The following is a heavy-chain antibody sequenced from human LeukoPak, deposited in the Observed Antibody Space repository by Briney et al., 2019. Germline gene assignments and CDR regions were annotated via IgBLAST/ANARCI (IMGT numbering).Heavy chain of an antibody. Sequence: PSETLSLTCTVSGGSISSTSYYWGWIRQPPGKGLEWIGSIYYSGSSYYNPSLKSRVTISVDKSKNQFSLKLSSVTAADTAVYYCARVVNEQQPQLDYWGQGTLVTVSS. CDR2: IYYSGSS. V-gene: IGHV4-39*07. D-gene: IGHD6-13*01. CDR1: GGSISSTSYY. J-gene: IGHJ4*02. CDR3: ARVVNEQQPQLDY.